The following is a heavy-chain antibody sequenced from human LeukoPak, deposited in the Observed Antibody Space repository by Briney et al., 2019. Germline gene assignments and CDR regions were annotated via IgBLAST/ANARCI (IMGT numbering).Heavy chain of an antibody. D-gene: IGHD5-18*01. CDR2: INHSGST. CDR1: GGSFSGYY. J-gene: IGHJ6*02. CDR3: ARQAVDTAMVTPNYYYYYGMDV. Sequence: SETLSLTCAVYGGSFSGYYWSWIRQPPGKGLEWIGEINHSGSTNYNPSLKSRVTISVDTSKNQFSLKLSSVTAADTAVYYCARQAVDTAMVTPNYYYYYGMDVWGQGTTVTVSS. V-gene: IGHV4-34*01.